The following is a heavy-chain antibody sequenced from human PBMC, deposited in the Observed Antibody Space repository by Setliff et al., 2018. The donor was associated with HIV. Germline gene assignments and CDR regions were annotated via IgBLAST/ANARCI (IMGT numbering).Heavy chain of an antibody. V-gene: IGHV1-2*02. D-gene: IGHD2-15*01. CDR1: GYTFTGYY. Sequence: ASVKVSCKASGYTFTGYYMHWVRQAPGQGLEWMGWINPNSGGTNYAQKFQGRVTMTRDTSISTAYMELSTLRSDDTALYYCARDLIRITPHGDLPFWGQGTLVTVSS. CDR3: ARDLIRITPHGDLPF. CDR2: INPNSGGT. J-gene: IGHJ4*02.